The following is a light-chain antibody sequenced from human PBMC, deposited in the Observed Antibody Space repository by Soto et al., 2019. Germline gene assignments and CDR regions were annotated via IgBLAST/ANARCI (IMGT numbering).Light chain of an antibody. CDR2: GAS. J-gene: IGKJ1*01. CDR3: QQYGSSRWT. Sequence: EIVLTQSPATLSLSPGERATLSCRASQSVSSSYLAWYQQKPGQAPRLLMYGASSRATGIPDRFSGSGSGTDFTLTISRLEPEDFVVYYCQQYGSSRWTFGQGTKVDIK. CDR1: QSVSSSY. V-gene: IGKV3-20*01.